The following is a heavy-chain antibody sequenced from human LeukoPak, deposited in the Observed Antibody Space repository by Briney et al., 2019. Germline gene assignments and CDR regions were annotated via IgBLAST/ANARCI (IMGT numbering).Heavy chain of an antibody. V-gene: IGHV1-2*06. CDR2: INPNSGDT. Sequence: ASVKVSCKASGYTFTAYHMHWVRQAPGQGLEWMGRINPNSGDTNYAQKFQGRVTMTRDTSISTAYMELSRLRSDDTAVYYCARDYCSSTSCLFDYWGQGTLVSVSS. CDR1: GYTFTAYH. J-gene: IGHJ4*02. D-gene: IGHD2-2*01. CDR3: ARDYCSSTSCLFDY.